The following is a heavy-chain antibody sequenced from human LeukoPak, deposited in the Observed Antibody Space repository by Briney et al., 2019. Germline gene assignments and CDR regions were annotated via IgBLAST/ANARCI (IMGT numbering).Heavy chain of an antibody. D-gene: IGHD3-10*01. CDR3: ARDLGEYPYYYYYMDV. Sequence: GGSLRLSCAASGFTFSSYSMNWVRQAPGKGLEWVSSISSSSSYIYYADSVKGRFTISRDNAKNSLYLQMNSLRAEDTAVYYCARDLGEYPYYYYYMDVWGKGTTVTVSS. V-gene: IGHV3-21*01. CDR1: GFTFSSYS. CDR2: ISSSSSYI. J-gene: IGHJ6*03.